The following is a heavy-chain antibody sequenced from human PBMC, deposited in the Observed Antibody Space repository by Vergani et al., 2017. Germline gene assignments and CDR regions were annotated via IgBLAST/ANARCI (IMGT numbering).Heavy chain of an antibody. CDR2: IRSKANNYAT. J-gene: IGHJ3*02. Sequence: EVQLVESGGGLVQPGRSLRLSCAASGFTFSGSAMHWVRQASGKGLEWVGRIRSKANNYATTYAASVKGRFTISRDDSKNTAYLQMNSLKSEDTAVYYCARDPRVELWPYDAFDIWGQGTMVTVSS. CDR3: ARDPRVELWPYDAFDI. V-gene: IGHV3-73*01. D-gene: IGHD5-18*01. CDR1: GFTFSGSA.